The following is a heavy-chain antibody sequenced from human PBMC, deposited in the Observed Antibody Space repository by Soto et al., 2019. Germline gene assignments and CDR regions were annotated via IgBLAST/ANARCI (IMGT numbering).Heavy chain of an antibody. V-gene: IGHV4-4*02. CDR2: IYHRGGT. Sequence: QVQLQESGPGLVKPSGTLSLTCAVSGGPISTSNWWSWVRQPPGKGLEWIGEIYHRGGTNYNPSLTSRVSLSLAQSPTQFSLKLSSVTAADTAFYYCARGSYASKFDTWGQGTLVTVSS. D-gene: IGHD2-2*01. J-gene: IGHJ5*02. CDR3: ARGSYASKFDT. CDR1: GGPISTSNW.